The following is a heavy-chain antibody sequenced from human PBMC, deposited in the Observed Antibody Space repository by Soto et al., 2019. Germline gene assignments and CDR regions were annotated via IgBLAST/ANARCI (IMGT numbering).Heavy chain of an antibody. Sequence: QLHLVQSGAVVKKPGASVTVSCSASGYPVTAYYMHWVRQAPGRGLEWMGGINPANGAAKYTQTFQGRVTMTRDTPTSTVFMELSGLTSEDTAVFYCARGGGVGVAGSAAFDMWGQGTLVTVSS. V-gene: IGHV1-2*02. J-gene: IGHJ3*02. CDR3: ARGGGVGVAGSAAFDM. D-gene: IGHD3-3*01. CDR2: INPANGAA. CDR1: GYPVTAYY.